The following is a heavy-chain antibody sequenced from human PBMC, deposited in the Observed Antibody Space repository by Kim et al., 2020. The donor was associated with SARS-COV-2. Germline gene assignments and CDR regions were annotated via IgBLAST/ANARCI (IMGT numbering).Heavy chain of an antibody. V-gene: IGHV3-15*01. Sequence: VKGRFTISRDDSKNTLYLQMNSLKTEDTAVYYCTTDDEPDRITMVRGGSFWGQGTLVTVSS. CDR3: TTDDEPDRITMVRGGSF. J-gene: IGHJ4*02. D-gene: IGHD3-10*01.